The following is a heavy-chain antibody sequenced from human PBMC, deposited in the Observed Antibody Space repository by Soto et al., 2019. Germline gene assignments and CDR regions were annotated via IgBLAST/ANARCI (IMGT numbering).Heavy chain of an antibody. CDR3: ARYSASTVTTVPISYYYVMDV. J-gene: IGHJ6*02. V-gene: IGHV4-31*01. CDR2: IYYSGST. D-gene: IGHD4-17*01. CDR1: GGSISSGGYY. Sequence: QVQLQESGPGLLKPSQTLSLTCTVSGGSISSGGYYWSWIRQHPGKGLEWIGYIYYSGSTYYNPSLKILVTISVDTSQNQFSLKLSSVTAADTAVYYCARYSASTVTTVPISYYYVMDVWGQGTTVTVAS.